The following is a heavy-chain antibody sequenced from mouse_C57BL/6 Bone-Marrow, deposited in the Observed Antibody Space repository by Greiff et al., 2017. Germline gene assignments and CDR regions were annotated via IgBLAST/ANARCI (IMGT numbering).Heavy chain of an antibody. CDR1: GFNIKDDY. Sequence: EVQLQQSGAELVRPGASVKLSCTASGFNIKDDYMHWVKQRPEQGLEWIGWIDPENGDTEYASKFQGKATITADTSSNTAYLQLSSLTSEDTAVYYCTYGYYEDYWGKGTTLTVSS. J-gene: IGHJ2*01. D-gene: IGHD2-3*01. CDR2: IDPENGDT. V-gene: IGHV14-4*01. CDR3: TYGYYEDY.